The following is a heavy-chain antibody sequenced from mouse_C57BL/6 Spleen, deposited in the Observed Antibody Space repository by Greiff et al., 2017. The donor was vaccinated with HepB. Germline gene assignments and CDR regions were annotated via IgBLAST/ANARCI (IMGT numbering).Heavy chain of an antibody. J-gene: IGHJ3*01. CDR2: IRSKSNNYAT. D-gene: IGHD2-5*01. CDR3: VRRDYSNYGFAY. Sequence: DVMLVESGGGLVQPKGSLKLSCAASGFSFNTYAMNWVRQAPGKGLEWVARIRSKSNNYATYYADSVKDRFTISRDDSECMLYLQMNNLKTEDTAMYYCVRRDYSNYGFAYWGQGTLVTVSA. V-gene: IGHV10-1*01. CDR1: GFSFNTYA.